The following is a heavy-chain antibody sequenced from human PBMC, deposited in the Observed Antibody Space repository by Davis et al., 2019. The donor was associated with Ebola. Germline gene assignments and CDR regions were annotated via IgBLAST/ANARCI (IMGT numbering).Heavy chain of an antibody. J-gene: IGHJ6*02. CDR3: ARRAWHYDSSGYLDGMDV. CDR1: GFTFSSYG. CDR2: ISYDGSNK. V-gene: IGHV3-30*03. Sequence: PGGSLRLSCAASGFTFSSYGMHWVRQAPGKGLEWVAVISYDGSNKYYADSVKGRFTIFRDNAKNSLYLQMNSLRDEDTAVYYCARRAWHYDSSGYLDGMDVWGQGTTVTVSS. D-gene: IGHD3-22*01.